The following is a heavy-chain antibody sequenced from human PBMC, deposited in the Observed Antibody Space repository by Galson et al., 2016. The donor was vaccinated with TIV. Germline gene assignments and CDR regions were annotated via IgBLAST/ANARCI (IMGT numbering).Heavy chain of an antibody. J-gene: IGHJ2*01. CDR2: ISSGRSSTI. CDR3: ARDRSGYTYGYDSAYFDL. V-gene: IGHV3-48*01. CDR1: GFTFSGYS. Sequence: SLRLSCAASGFTFSGYSMDWVRQAPGKGLEWLSYISSGRSSTIHYADSVKGRFTISRDNARNSLHLQMTSLRAEDTAVYYCARDRSGYTYGYDSAYFDLWGRGTLVVVSS. D-gene: IGHD5-18*01.